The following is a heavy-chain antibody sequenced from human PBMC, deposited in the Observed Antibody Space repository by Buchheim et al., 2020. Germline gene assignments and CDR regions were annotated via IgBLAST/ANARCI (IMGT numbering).Heavy chain of an antibody. CDR2: INGRGDNT. Sequence: EVGLLESGGSLAQPGGSLILSCAASGFTFTSYLLMWVRQGPGKGLECVSTINGRGDNTYYADSVKGGFIISRDTSRNTRSLRMDSLRVEDTAIYYCAKVGSSAYFFESWGRGTL. CDR1: GFTFTSYL. J-gene: IGHJ4*02. CDR3: AKVGSSAYFFES. V-gene: IGHV3-23*01.